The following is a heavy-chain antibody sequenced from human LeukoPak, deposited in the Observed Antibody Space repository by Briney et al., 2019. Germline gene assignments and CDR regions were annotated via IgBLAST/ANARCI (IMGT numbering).Heavy chain of an antibody. J-gene: IGHJ5*02. CDR3: ARDYSSSSGGSKFDP. D-gene: IGHD6-6*01. CDR2: INPNSGGT. Sequence: ASVKVSCKASGYTFTGYYMHWVRQAPGQGLGWMGRINPNSGGTNYAQKFQGRVTMTRDTSISTAYMELSRLRSDDTAVYYCARDYSSSSGGSKFDPWGQGALVTVSS. CDR1: GYTFTGYY. V-gene: IGHV1-2*06.